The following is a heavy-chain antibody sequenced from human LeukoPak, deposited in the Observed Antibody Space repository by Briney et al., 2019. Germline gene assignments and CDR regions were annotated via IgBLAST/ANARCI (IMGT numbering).Heavy chain of an antibody. Sequence: GGSLRLSCAASGFTFSSYAMHWVRQAPGKGLEYVSAISSNGGSTYYANSVKGRFTISRDNSKNTLYLQMGSLRAEDMAVYYCATLDSGSYSGYWGQGTLVTVSS. CDR3: ATLDSGSYSGY. J-gene: IGHJ4*02. CDR2: ISSNGGST. V-gene: IGHV3-64*01. CDR1: GFTFSSYA. D-gene: IGHD1-26*01.